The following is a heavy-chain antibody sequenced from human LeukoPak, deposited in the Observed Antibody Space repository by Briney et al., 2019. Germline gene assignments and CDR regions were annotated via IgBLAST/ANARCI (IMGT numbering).Heavy chain of an antibody. CDR2: IYPGDSDT. D-gene: IGHD3/OR15-3a*01. J-gene: IGHJ4*02. CDR3: ARWTGYYLDY. CDR1: GYRFTSYW. V-gene: IGHV5-51*01. Sequence: GESLKISYKGSGYRFTSYWIGWGRPRPGKGLGWMGIIYPGDSDTRYSPSFQGQVTISADKSISTAYLQWSSLKASDTAMYYCARWTGYYLDYWGQGTLVTVSS.